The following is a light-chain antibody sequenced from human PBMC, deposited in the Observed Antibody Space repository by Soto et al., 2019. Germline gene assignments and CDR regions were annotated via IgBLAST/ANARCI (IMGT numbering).Light chain of an antibody. CDR3: SSYGSTSTRYV. CDR1: SSDVGGYNY. J-gene: IGLJ1*01. V-gene: IGLV2-14*01. CDR2: EVS. Sequence: QSVLTQPASVSGSPGQSITISCTGTSSDVGGYNYVSWYQQHPGKAPKLMIYEVSNRPSGVSNRFSGSKSANTASLTISGLQAEHEADYFCSSYGSTSTRYVFGTGTKLTVL.